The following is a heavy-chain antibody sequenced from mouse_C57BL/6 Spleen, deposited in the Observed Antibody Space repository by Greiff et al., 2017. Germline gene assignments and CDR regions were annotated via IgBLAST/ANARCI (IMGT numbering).Heavy chain of an antibody. CDR2: IWTGGGT. CDR1: GFSLTSYA. CDR3: AKPGDDYDGFAY. Sequence: ESGPGLVAPSQSLSITCTVSGFSLTSYAISWVRQPPGKGLEWLGVIWTGGGTNYNSALKSRLSISKDNSKSQVFLKLNSLQTDDTATYYCAKPGDDYDGFAYWGQGTLVTVSA. D-gene: IGHD2-4*01. J-gene: IGHJ3*01. V-gene: IGHV2-9-1*01.